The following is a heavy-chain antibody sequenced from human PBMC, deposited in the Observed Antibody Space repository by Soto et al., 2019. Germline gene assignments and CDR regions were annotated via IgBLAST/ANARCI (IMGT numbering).Heavy chain of an antibody. CDR2: MNPNSGNT. Sequence: ASVKVSCKASGYTFTSYGISWVRQAPGQGLEWMGWMNPNSGNTGYAQKFQGRVTMTRNTSISTAYMELSSLRSEDTAVYYCAISYYYDSQHYFDDWGEGTLFPVSS. CDR3: AISYYYDSQHYFDD. V-gene: IGHV1-8*02. D-gene: IGHD3-22*01. CDR1: GYTFTSYG. J-gene: IGHJ4*02.